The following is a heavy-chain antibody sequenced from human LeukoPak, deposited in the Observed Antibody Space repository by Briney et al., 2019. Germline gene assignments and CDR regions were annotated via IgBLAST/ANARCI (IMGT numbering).Heavy chain of an antibody. D-gene: IGHD6-6*01. J-gene: IGHJ4*02. CDR1: GGSISSYY. CDR3: ARRHVEYSSSSGPYYFDY. CDR2: IYYSGST. Sequence: SETLSLSCTVSGGSISSYYWSWIRQPPGKGLEWVGYIYYSGSTNYNPSLKSRVTISVDTSKNQFSLKLSSVTAADTAVYYCARRHVEYSSSSGPYYFDYWGQGTLVTVSS. V-gene: IGHV4-59*01.